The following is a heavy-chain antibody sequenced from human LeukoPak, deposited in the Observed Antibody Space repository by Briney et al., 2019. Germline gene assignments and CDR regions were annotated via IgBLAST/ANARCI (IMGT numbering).Heavy chain of an antibody. D-gene: IGHD2-15*01. CDR2: VYSRGSP. Sequence: SETLSLTCSVSGGSIGTDYWSWIRQPPGRRLEWIGFVYSRGSPTYNPSLQSRVAMSIDMSKNQFSLNRSSVTAADTAVYYCARHVSWYSGGFELWGQGTMVTVSS. J-gene: IGHJ3*01. CDR1: GGSIGTDY. V-gene: IGHV4-4*09. CDR3: ARHVSWYSGGFEL.